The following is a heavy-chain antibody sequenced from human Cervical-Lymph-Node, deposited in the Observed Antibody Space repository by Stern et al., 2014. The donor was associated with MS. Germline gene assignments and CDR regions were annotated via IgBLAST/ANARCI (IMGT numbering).Heavy chain of an antibody. J-gene: IGHJ1*01. V-gene: IGHV3-53*04. D-gene: IGHD5-12*01. CDR3: ARPRLRGHDADF. CDR2: FNSGGDT. Sequence: VQLVESGGALVQRGGSLRLSCAVSGFTVSSNYMSWVRQAPGKGLEWVSVFNSGGDTYYAASVKGRFTMSRHNSQNTMFLQMSGLRTDDTAMYYCARPRLRGHDADFWGQGTLVSVSP. CDR1: GFTVSSNY.